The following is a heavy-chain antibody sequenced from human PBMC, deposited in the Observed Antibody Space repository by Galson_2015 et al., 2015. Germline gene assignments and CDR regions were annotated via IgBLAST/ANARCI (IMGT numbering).Heavy chain of an antibody. CDR2: SKDKANSYTT. Sequence: SLRLSCAVSGFTFNDYYINWVRQAPGKGLEWVGRSKDKANSYTTEYAASVKGRITISRDDSKNSLYLQMNSLKTEDTALYYCAREGYSSGPDFDYWAREPWSPSPQ. V-gene: IGHV3-72*01. D-gene: IGHD6-19*01. CDR1: GFTFNDYY. J-gene: IGHJ4*02. CDR3: AREGYSSGPDFDY.